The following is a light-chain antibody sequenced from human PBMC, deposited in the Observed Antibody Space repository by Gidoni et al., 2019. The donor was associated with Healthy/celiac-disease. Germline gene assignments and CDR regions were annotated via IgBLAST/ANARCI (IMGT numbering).Light chain of an antibody. CDR3: QQYNNWPPWT. V-gene: IGKV3-15*01. CDR2: GAS. J-gene: IGKJ1*01. Sequence: EIVMTQSPATLSVSPGERSTLSCRASQSVNSNLAWYQQKHGQAPRLLIYGASTRATGIPARCSGSGSGTEFTLTISSRQSEDFAVYYCQQYNNWPPWTFGQGTKVEVK. CDR1: QSVNSN.